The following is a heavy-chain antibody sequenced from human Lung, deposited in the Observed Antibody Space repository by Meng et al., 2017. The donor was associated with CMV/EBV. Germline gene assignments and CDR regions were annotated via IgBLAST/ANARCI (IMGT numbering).Heavy chain of an antibody. CDR1: GGSFSGYY. CDR2: INHSGST. D-gene: IGHD5-18*01. V-gene: IGHV4-34*01. J-gene: IGHJ6*02. CDR3: ARSYSYGWGPYYYYYGMDV. Sequence: GSLRLSCAVYGGSFSGYYWSWIRQPPGKGLEWIGEINHSGSTNYNPSLKSRVTISVDTSKNQFSLKLSSVTAADTAVYYCARSYSYGWGPYYYYYGMDVWGQGTXVTVSS.